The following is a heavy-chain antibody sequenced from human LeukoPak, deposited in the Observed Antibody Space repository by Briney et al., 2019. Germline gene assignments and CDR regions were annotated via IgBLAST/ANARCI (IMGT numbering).Heavy chain of an antibody. CDR3: ASRFWSGYHAY. J-gene: IGHJ4*02. CDR2: IYYSGST. Sequence: SETLSLTCTVSGGSISSGSYYWSWIRQPPGKGLEWIGSIYYSGSTYYNPSLKSRVTISVDTSKNQFSLKLSSVTAADTAVYYCASRFWSGYHAYWGQGTLVTVSS. D-gene: IGHD3-3*01. V-gene: IGHV4-39*01. CDR1: GGSISSGSYY.